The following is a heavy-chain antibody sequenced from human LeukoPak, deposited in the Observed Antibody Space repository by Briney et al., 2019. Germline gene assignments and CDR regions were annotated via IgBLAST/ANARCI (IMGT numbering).Heavy chain of an antibody. J-gene: IGHJ3*02. D-gene: IGHD3-10*01. Sequence: GGSLRLSCAASGFTFDDYAMHWVRQAPGMGLEWVSGISWNSGSIGYADSVKGRFTISRDNAKNSLYLQMNSLRAEDTALYYCAKNYYGSGSYSAPAFDIWGQGTMVTVSS. CDR3: AKNYYGSGSYSAPAFDI. V-gene: IGHV3-9*01. CDR1: GFTFDDYA. CDR2: ISWNSGSI.